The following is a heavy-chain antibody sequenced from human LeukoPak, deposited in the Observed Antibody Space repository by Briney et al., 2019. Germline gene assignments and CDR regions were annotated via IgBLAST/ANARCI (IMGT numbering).Heavy chain of an antibody. Sequence: ASVKVSCKASGYTFTGYYMHWVRQAPGRGLEWMGWINPNSGGTNYAQKFQGRVTMTRDTSISTAYMELSRLRSDDTAVYYCARGDYRQLVLSCVYRGQGTLVTVSS. CDR2: INPNSGGT. D-gene: IGHD6-13*01. CDR1: GYTFTGYY. CDR3: ARGDYRQLVLSCVY. V-gene: IGHV1-2*02. J-gene: IGHJ4*02.